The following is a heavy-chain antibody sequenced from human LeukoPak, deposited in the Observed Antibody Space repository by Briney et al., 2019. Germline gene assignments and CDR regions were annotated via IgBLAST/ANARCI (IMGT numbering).Heavy chain of an antibody. D-gene: IGHD2-8*01. CDR1: GYTFTGYG. CDR2: ISAYNGNT. Sequence: ASVKVSCKASGYTFTGYGISWVRQALGQGLEWMGWISAYNGNTNYAQKLQGRVTMTTDTSTSTAYMELRSLRSDDTAVYYCARDLHYCTNGVCYPFDYWGQGTLVTVSS. CDR3: ARDLHYCTNGVCYPFDY. J-gene: IGHJ4*02. V-gene: IGHV1-18*01.